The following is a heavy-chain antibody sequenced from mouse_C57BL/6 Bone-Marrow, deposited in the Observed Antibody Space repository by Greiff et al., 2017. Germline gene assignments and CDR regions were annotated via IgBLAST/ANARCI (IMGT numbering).Heavy chain of an antibody. J-gene: IGHJ3*01. CDR2: IDPENGDT. CDR1: GFNIKDDY. Sequence: EVKLVESGAELVRPGASVKLSCTASGFNIKDDYMHWVKQRPEQGLEWIGWIDPENGDTEDASKFQGKATITVATSSNTAYLQLSSLTSEDAAVYYCTRIAYWGQGTLVTVSA. V-gene: IGHV14-4*01. CDR3: TRIAY.